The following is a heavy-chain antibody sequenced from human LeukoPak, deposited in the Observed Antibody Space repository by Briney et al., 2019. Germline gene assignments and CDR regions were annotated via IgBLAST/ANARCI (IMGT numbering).Heavy chain of an antibody. CDR2: IYYSGST. V-gene: IGHV4-59*01. D-gene: IGHD3-9*01. J-gene: IGHJ5*02. CDR1: GGSISSYY. CDR3: ARGYFDWLFYGP. Sequence: PSETLSLTCTVSGGSISSYYWSWIRQPPGKGLEWIGYIYYSGSTNYNPSLKGRVTISVDTSKNQFSLKLSSVTAADTAVYYCARGYFDWLFYGPWGQGTLVTVSS.